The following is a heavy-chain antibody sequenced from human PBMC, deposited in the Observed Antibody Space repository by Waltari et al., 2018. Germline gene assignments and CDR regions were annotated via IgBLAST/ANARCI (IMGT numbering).Heavy chain of an antibody. V-gene: IGHV4-39*07. CDR1: GGSISSSSYY. Sequence: QLQLQESGPGLGKPSETLSLTCTVSGGSISSSSYYWGWIRKPPGKGLEWLGSIYYSGSTYYNPSLKSRVTISVDTSKNQFSLKLSSVTAADTAVYYCARVGSSWRPFDYWGQGTLVTVSS. J-gene: IGHJ4*02. CDR2: IYYSGST. D-gene: IGHD6-13*01. CDR3: ARVGSSWRPFDY.